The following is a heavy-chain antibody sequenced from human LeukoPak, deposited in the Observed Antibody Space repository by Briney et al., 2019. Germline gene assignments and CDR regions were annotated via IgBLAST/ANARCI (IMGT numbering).Heavy chain of an antibody. Sequence: SQTLSLTCAVSGGSISSGGYSWSWIRQPPGKGLEWIGYIYHSGSTYYNPSLKSRVTISVDRSKNQFSLKLSSVTAADTAVYYCARAIDYGDSYYSDYWGQGTLVTVSS. CDR1: GGSISSGGYS. V-gene: IGHV4-30-2*01. J-gene: IGHJ4*02. D-gene: IGHD4-17*01. CDR3: ARAIDYGDSYYSDY. CDR2: IYHSGST.